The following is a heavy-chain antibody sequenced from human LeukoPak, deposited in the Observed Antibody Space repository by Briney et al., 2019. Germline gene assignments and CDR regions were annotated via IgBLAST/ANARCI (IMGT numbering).Heavy chain of an antibody. V-gene: IGHV3-21*01. Sequence: GGSLRLSCAASGFTFSSHSMNWVRQAPGKGLEWVSSFGTRSSSIYYADSVKGRFTISRDNARNSLYLPMNSLKAEDTAVYYCARERDEGFDYWGQGTLVTVSS. CDR1: GFTFSSHS. CDR2: FGTRSSSI. J-gene: IGHJ4*02. D-gene: IGHD5-24*01. CDR3: ARERDEGFDY.